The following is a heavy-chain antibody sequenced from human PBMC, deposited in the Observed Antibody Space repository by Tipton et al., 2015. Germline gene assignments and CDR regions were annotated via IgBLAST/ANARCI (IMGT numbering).Heavy chain of an antibody. CDR1: AYSISSDYY. CDR2: ISHSGNT. Sequence: TLSLTCAVSAYSISSDYYWGWIRQPPGKGLEWIGSISHSGNTDYNPSLKSRVTMSVDKSKKQFSLELSSVTAADTAVYYCARMNAVTTPPDFYFDYWGQGTLVTVSS. CDR3: ARMNAVTTPPDFYFDY. D-gene: IGHD4-17*01. V-gene: IGHV4-38-2*01. J-gene: IGHJ4*02.